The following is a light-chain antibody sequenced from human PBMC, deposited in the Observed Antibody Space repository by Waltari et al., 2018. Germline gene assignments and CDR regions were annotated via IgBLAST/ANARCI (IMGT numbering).Light chain of an antibody. CDR2: AAS. V-gene: IGKV1-39*01. J-gene: IGKJ2*01. Sequence: DIQMTQSPSSLSASVGDRVTITCRASQSIRNYLNWDQEKPGKAPTLLIYAASSLQSGVPSRFSGSGSGTDFTLTISSLQPEDFATYYCQQSYSTPRTFGQGTKLEIK. CDR3: QQSYSTPRT. CDR1: QSIRNY.